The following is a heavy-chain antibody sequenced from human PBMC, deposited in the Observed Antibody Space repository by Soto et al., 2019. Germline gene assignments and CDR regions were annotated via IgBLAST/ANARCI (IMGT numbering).Heavy chain of an antibody. V-gene: IGHV3-33*01. Sequence: QVQLVESGGGVVQPGRSLRLSCAASGFTFSSYGMHWVRQAPGKGPEWVAVIWYDGSNKYYADSVKGRFTISRDNSKNTLYLQMNSLRAEDTAVYYCARDSSSCYDYWGQGTLVTVSS. D-gene: IGHD6-6*01. CDR3: ARDSSSCYDY. CDR1: GFTFSSYG. J-gene: IGHJ4*02. CDR2: IWYDGSNK.